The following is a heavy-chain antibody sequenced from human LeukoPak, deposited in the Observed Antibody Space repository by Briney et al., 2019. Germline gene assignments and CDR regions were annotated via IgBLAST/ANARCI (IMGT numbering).Heavy chain of an antibody. J-gene: IGHJ4*02. CDR3: AREQGGYSGSADY. V-gene: IGHV1-18*01. CDR2: ISXXXXXX. Sequence: ASVXVSCKASGYTFSSYGXXXXXQAPGQXXXXXXXISXXXXXXXXXXXXXXXXXXXXXTSTTTAYMEMRSLRSDDTAVYYCAREQGGYSGSADYWGQGTLVTVSS. D-gene: IGHD5-12*01. CDR1: GYTFSSYG.